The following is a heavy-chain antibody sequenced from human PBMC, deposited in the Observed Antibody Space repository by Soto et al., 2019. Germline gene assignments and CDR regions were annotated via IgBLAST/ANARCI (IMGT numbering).Heavy chain of an antibody. D-gene: IGHD4-17*01. J-gene: IGHJ4*02. CDR1: GGSFSGYG. Sequence: SETLSLTCAVYGGSFSGYGWSWIRQPPGKGLEWIWEINHSGSTNYNPSLKSRVTISVDTSKNQFSLKLSSVTAADTAVYYCAGPDYGDYLNYFDYWGQGTLVTVSS. CDR3: AGPDYGDYLNYFDY. V-gene: IGHV4-34*01. CDR2: INHSGST.